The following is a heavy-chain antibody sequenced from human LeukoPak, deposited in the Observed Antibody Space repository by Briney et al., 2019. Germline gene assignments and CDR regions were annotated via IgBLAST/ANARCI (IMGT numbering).Heavy chain of an antibody. Sequence: GGSLRLSCADSGYTFSSYSMNWVRQAPGKGLEWVSSISSSSSYIYYADSVKGRFTISRDNAKNSLYLQMNSLRAEDTAVYYCARGLPIVVVVAATDAFDIWGQGTMVTVSS. J-gene: IGHJ3*02. CDR1: GYTFSSYS. CDR3: ARGLPIVVVVAATDAFDI. V-gene: IGHV3-21*01. CDR2: ISSSSSYI. D-gene: IGHD2-15*01.